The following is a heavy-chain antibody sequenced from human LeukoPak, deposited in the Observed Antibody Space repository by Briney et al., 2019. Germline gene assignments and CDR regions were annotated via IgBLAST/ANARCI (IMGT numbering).Heavy chain of an antibody. CDR2: ISSSGSTI. Sequence: GGSLRLSCAASGFTFSDYYMSWIRQAPGKGLEWVSYISSSGSTIYYADSVKGRFTISRDNAKNSLYLQMNSQRAEDTAVYYCARAPSVSSSGLYYFDYWGQGTLVTVSS. CDR3: ARAPSVSSSGLYYFDY. CDR1: GFTFSDYY. D-gene: IGHD3-22*01. J-gene: IGHJ4*02. V-gene: IGHV3-11*01.